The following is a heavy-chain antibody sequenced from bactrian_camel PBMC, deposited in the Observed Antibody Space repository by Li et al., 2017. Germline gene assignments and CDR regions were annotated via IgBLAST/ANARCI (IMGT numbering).Heavy chain of an antibody. CDR2: INRRGTT. D-gene: IGHD2*01. CDR1: GSSAVTLC. V-gene: IGHV3S53*01. CDR3: AALYTGISGCYSTSLAPATFNY. J-gene: IGHJ4*01. Sequence: HVQLLESGGGLVQPGGSLRLSCAAASGSSAVTLCMGWYRQAPGKEREGVAVINRRGTTNYADSVTGRFTISKVDAEKTLYLQMNGLKSGDTAIYYCAALYTGISGCYSTSLAPATFNYWGQGTQVTVS.